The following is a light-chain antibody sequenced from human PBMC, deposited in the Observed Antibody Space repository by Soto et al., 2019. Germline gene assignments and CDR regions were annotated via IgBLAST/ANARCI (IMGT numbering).Light chain of an antibody. V-gene: IGLV1-40*01. CDR1: SSNIGAGYD. CDR3: QSYASSLSGSV. CDR2: GNS. J-gene: IGLJ2*01. Sequence: QSVLTQPPSVSGAPGQRVTISCTGSSSNIGAGYDVHWYQQLPGTAPKLLIYGNSNRPSGVPDRFSGSKSGNSASLAITGLQAEDEADYYCQSYASSLSGSVFGGGTKLTVL.